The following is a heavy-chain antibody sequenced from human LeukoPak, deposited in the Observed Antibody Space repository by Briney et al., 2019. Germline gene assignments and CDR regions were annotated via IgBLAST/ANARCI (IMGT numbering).Heavy chain of an antibody. D-gene: IGHD6-13*01. CDR3: ARGVGAAAGASLFAFDI. CDR1: GFTVSSNY. V-gene: IGHV3-53*01. CDR2: IYSGGST. J-gene: IGHJ3*02. Sequence: PGGSLRLSCAASGFTVSSNYMSWVRQAPGKGLEWVSVIYSGGSTYYADSVKGRFTISRDNSKNTLYLQMNSLRAEDTAVYYCARGVGAAAGASLFAFDIWGQGTMVTVSS.